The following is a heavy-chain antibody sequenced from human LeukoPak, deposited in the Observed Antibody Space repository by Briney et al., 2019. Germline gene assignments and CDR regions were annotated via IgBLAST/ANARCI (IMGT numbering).Heavy chain of an antibody. CDR2: IYTSGST. Sequence: PSETLSLTCTVSGGSISSGSYYWSWIRQPAGKGLEWIGRIYTSGSTNYNPSLKSRVTISVDTSKNQFSLKLSSVTAADTAVYYCARAGTRVVAFDIWGQGTMVTVSS. V-gene: IGHV4-61*02. D-gene: IGHD2-15*01. CDR3: ARAGTRVVAFDI. CDR1: GGSISSGSYY. J-gene: IGHJ3*02.